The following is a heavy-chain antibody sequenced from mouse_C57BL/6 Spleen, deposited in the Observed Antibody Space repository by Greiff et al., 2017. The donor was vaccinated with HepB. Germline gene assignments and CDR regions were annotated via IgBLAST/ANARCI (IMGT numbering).Heavy chain of an antibody. V-gene: IGHV2-6*03. J-gene: IGHJ2*01. CDR3: ARGSSGYVGYFDY. CDR1: GFSLTSYG. CDR2: IWSDGST. D-gene: IGHD3-2*02. Sequence: QVQLKQSGPGLVAPSPSLSITCTVSGFSLTSYGVHWVRQPPVKGLEWLVVIWSDGSTTYNSALKSRLSISKDNSKSQVFLKMNSLQTDDTAMYYCARGSSGYVGYFDYWGQGTTLTVSS.